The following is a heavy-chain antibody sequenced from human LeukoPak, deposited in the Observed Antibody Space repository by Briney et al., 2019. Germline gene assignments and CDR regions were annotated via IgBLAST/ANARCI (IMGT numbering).Heavy chain of an antibody. V-gene: IGHV1-2*02. Sequence: ASVKVSCKASGYTFTGYYMHWVRQAPGQGLEWMGWINPNSGGTNYAQKFQGRVTMTRDTSISTAYMELGRLRSDDTAVYYCARANAIFGVVIHFDYWGQGTLVTVSS. D-gene: IGHD3-3*01. CDR3: ARANAIFGVVIHFDY. J-gene: IGHJ4*02. CDR2: INPNSGGT. CDR1: GYTFTGYY.